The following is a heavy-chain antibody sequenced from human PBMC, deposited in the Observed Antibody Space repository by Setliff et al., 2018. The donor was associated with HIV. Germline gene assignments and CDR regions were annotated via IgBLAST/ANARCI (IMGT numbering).Heavy chain of an antibody. J-gene: IGHJ4*02. V-gene: IGHV3-53*01. CDR2: IYKAGKT. CDR3: AKGGYGGAYYVAGY. D-gene: IGHD5-18*01. CDR1: GFRVTDTY. Sequence: GRSLRLSCTASGFRVTDTYLAWVRQAPGKGLEWVTLIYKAGKTYYAAFVKGRFTIARDDTKNTVSLQMTNLEPGDTAMYYCAKGGYGGAYYVAGYWGQGTKVTVSS.